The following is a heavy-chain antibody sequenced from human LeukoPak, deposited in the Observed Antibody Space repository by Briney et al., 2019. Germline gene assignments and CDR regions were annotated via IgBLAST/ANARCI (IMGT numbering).Heavy chain of an antibody. CDR1: GYTFTGYY. V-gene: IGHV1-2*02. D-gene: IGHD3-22*01. CDR3: ARDFERFDSSGYYSHFDY. Sequence: ASVKVSCKASGYTFTGYYMHWVRQAPGQGLEWMGWINPNSGGTNYAQKFQGRVTMTRDTSISTAYMELSRLRSDDTAVYYCARDFERFDSSGYYSHFDYWGQGTLVTVSS. J-gene: IGHJ4*02. CDR2: INPNSGGT.